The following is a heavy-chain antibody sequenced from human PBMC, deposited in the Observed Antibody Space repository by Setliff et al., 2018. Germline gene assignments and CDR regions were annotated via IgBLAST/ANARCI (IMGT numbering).Heavy chain of an antibody. CDR3: ARDAYDYPFDY. D-gene: IGHD5-12*01. J-gene: IGHJ4*02. CDR2: IFYRGTT. Sequence: SETLSLTCTVSGDSISRSTHYWAWIRQPPGKGLEWIGSIFYRGTTYYNPSLKSRVIMSVDTSKNQFSLTLSSVTAADTAVYYCARDAYDYPFDYWGQGTLVTVSS. V-gene: IGHV4-39*01. CDR1: GDSISRSTHY.